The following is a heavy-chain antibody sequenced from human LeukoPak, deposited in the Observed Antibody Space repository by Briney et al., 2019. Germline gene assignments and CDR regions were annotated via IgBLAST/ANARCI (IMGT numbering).Heavy chain of an antibody. V-gene: IGHV1-2*02. CDR3: TRDVIMGYQQGYFDA. J-gene: IGHJ5*02. CDR1: GYTFIDYY. Sequence: GASVKVSCKASGYTFIDYYIHWVRQAPGQGLEGMEWMNPKTSDTRYEEKFQGRVAMTMATAITTAYMELSGLNSDDTAMYFCTRDVIMGYQQGYFDAWGKGTLVTV. D-gene: IGHD2-8*01. CDR2: MNPKTSDT.